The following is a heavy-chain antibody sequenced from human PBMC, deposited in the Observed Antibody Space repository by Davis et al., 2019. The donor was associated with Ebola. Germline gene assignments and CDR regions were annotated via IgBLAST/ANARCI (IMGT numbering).Heavy chain of an antibody. D-gene: IGHD3-10*01. CDR2: ISGSGGST. Sequence: GESLKISCAASGFTFSSYAMSWVRQAPGKGLEWVSAISGSGGSTYYADSVKGRFTISRDTSTVYLQMNSLRVEDTAVYYCAKIEAYGSGNYFENWGQGTLVTISS. V-gene: IGHV3-23*01. J-gene: IGHJ4*02. CDR1: GFTFSSYA. CDR3: AKIEAYGSGNYFEN.